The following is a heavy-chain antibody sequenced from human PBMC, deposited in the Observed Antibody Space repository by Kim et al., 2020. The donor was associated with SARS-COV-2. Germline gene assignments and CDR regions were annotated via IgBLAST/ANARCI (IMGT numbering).Heavy chain of an antibody. CDR2: ISSSGSTT. J-gene: IGHJ3*02. CDR3: ARGTNGGDFWSGYSI. D-gene: IGHD3-3*01. CDR1: GFTFSSYE. Sequence: GGSLRLSCAASGFTFSSYEMNWVRQAPGKGLEWVSYISSSGSTTYYADSVKGRFTISRDNAKNSLYLQMNSLRAEDTAVYYCARGTNGGDFWSGYSIWGQGTMGTLSS. V-gene: IGHV3-48*03.